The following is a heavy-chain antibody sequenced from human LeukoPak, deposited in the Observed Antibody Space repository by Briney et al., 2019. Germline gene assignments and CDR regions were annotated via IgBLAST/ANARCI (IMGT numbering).Heavy chain of an antibody. Sequence: GGSLRLSCAASGFTFSSYEMNWVRQAPGKGLEWVSYISSSGSSIYYADSVKGRFTISRDDAKNSLYLQMNSLRAEDTAVYYCARDYYKNFDYWGQGTLVTVSS. CDR2: ISSSGSSI. CDR1: GFTFSSYE. V-gene: IGHV3-48*03. J-gene: IGHJ4*02. CDR3: ARDYYKNFDY. D-gene: IGHD3-22*01.